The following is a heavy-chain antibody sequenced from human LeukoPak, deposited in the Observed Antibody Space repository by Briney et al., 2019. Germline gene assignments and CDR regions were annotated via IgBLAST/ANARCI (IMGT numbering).Heavy chain of an antibody. J-gene: IGHJ5*02. CDR2: ITANNITK. CDR1: GLSFSSYN. D-gene: IGHD6-13*01. CDR3: AAASAFSSSWRS. V-gene: IGHV3-48*01. Sequence: GGSLRLSCTASGLSFSSYNMNWVRQAPGKGPEWVAYITANNITKYYADSVKGRFTISRDNAKKSLFLQMNSLRAEDTAVYYCAAASAFSSSWRSWGQGTVVTVSS.